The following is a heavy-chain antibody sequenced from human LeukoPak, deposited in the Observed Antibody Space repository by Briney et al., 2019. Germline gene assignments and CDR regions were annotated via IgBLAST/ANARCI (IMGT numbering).Heavy chain of an antibody. CDR3: ARATTDPSGDFDY. Sequence: GGSLRLSCAASGFTFSSYAMHWVRQAPGKGLEWVAVISYDGSNKYYADSVKGRFTISRGNSKNTLYLQMNSLRAEDTAVYYCARATTDPSGDFDYWGQGTLVTVSS. J-gene: IGHJ4*02. V-gene: IGHV3-30-3*01. D-gene: IGHD4-11*01. CDR1: GFTFSSYA. CDR2: ISYDGSNK.